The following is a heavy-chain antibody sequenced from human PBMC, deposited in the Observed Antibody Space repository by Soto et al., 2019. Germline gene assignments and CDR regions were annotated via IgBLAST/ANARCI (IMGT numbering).Heavy chain of an antibody. J-gene: IGHJ6*02. CDR2: TNTGGTT. CDR3: AKGDGFILAV. D-gene: IGHD1-26*01. CDR1: GFTVNSNY. Sequence: EVQVLATGGGLIQPGGSLRLSCAASGFTVNSNYMSWVRQAPGEGLQWVSITNTGGTTYYADSVKCRFTVSRDNSKNTLYLQMNSLRAEETAGYYCAKGDGFILAVWGQGTTVSVSS. V-gene: IGHV3-53*02.